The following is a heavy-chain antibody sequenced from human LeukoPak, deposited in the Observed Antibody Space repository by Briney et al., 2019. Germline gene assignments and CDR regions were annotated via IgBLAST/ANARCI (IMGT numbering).Heavy chain of an antibody. CDR1: GFTFSSYA. CDR3: AKGSSRSAAGAFDT. D-gene: IGHD6-19*01. Sequence: GGSLRLPCAASGFTFSSYAMSWVRQAPGKGLEWVSGIRGSGDITYDADSVRGRFTISRDNSKNTLYLQMNSLRAEDTAVYYCAKGSSRSAAGAFDTWGQGTMVTVSA. CDR2: IRGSGDIT. V-gene: IGHV3-23*01. J-gene: IGHJ3*02.